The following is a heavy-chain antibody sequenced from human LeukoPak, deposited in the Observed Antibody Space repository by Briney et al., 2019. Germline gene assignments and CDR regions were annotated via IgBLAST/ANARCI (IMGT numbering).Heavy chain of an antibody. J-gene: IGHJ4*02. Sequence: SETLSLTCAVYGGSFSGYYWSWIRQPPGKGLEWIGEINHSGSTNYNPSLKSRVTISVDTSKNQFSLKLSSVTAADTAVYYCASRRGDYYDRKDYFDYWGQGTLVTVSS. V-gene: IGHV4-34*01. CDR1: GGSFSGYY. D-gene: IGHD3-22*01. CDR3: ASRRGDYYDRKDYFDY. CDR2: INHSGST.